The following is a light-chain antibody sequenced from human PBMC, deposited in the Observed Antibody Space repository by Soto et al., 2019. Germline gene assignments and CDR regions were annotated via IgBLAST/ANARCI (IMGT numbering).Light chain of an antibody. V-gene: IGKV1-39*01. CDR1: QTIDTF. CDR2: DAS. J-gene: IGKJ2*01. Sequence: DLPMTESPSSLSASVGDRVTITCRASQTIDTFLNWYQHKPGKAPKLLIFDASSLQSGVPSRFSGSGSGRDFTLTITRLQPEDFATYYCQQSYSSSATIFGQGTKLEIK. CDR3: QQSYSSSATI.